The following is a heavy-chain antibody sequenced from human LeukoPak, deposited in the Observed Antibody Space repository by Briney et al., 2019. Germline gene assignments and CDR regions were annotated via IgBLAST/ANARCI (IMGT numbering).Heavy chain of an antibody. CDR3: ARRYCSGGTCYFFDY. CDR2: ICSGGNT. V-gene: IGHV3-53*01. Sequence: HPGGSLRLSCAASGFTVSSNCMSWVRQAPGKGLEWVSLICSGGNTYYADSVKGRFTISRDDSKNTLYLQMSSLRAEDTAVYYCARRYCSGGTCYFFDYWGQGTLVTVSS. J-gene: IGHJ4*02. CDR1: GFTVSSNC. D-gene: IGHD2-15*01.